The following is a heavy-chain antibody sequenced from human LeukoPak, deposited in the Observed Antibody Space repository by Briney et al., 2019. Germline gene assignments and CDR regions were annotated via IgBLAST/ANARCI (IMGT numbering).Heavy chain of an antibody. V-gene: IGHV3-30*02. J-gene: IGHJ3*02. Sequence: PGGSLRLSCAAYGFTFSSYGMHSARQAPGKGLEWVAFIRLDGSNKYYAVSVKDRFSLSRDNSKNSLYLQMNGLRAEDTAVYYCAKDSDYDFWSGYSRYDASDICGQGTMVTASS. CDR3: AKDSDYDFWSGYSRYDASDI. CDR2: IRLDGSNK. D-gene: IGHD3-3*01. CDR1: GFTFSSYG.